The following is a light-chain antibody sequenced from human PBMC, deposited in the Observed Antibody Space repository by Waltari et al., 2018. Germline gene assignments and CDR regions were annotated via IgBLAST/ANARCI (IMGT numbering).Light chain of an antibody. Sequence: QSVLTQPPSASGTPGQRFTISCSGSSSHTGSNYVYWYQRLPGTAPKLLIYRNNQRPSGVPDRFSGSKSGTSASLAISGLRSEDEADYYCAAWDDSLSGVVFGGGTKLTVL. CDR2: RNN. CDR3: AAWDDSLSGVV. CDR1: SSHTGSNY. V-gene: IGLV1-47*01. J-gene: IGLJ2*01.